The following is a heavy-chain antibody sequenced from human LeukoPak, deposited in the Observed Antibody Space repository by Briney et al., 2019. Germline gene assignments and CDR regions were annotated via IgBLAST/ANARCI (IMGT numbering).Heavy chain of an antibody. Sequence: SVKVSCKASGGTISSYAISWVRQAPGQGLEWMGGIIPIFGTANYAQKFQGRVTITTDESTSAAYMELSSLRSEDTVVYYCARGDITMTPSDCWRQGRLVTVSS. CDR3: ARGDITMTPSDC. V-gene: IGHV1-69*05. CDR2: IIPIFGTA. CDR1: GGTISSYA. D-gene: IGHD3-22*01. J-gene: IGHJ4*02.